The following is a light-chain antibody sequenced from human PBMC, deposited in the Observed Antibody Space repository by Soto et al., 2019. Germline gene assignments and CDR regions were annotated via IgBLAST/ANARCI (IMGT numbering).Light chain of an antibody. J-gene: IGKJ1*01. CDR2: GAS. CDR3: QRYGTSTT. CDR1: QGVPNSY. V-gene: IGKV3-20*01. Sequence: EIVLTQSPGTLSLSPGERATLSCRPSQGVPNSYLAWYQQKPGQAPRLLIYGASSRATGIPVRFSGSGSGTDFTLTISRLEPEDFAVYFCQRYGTSTTFGQGTKVEIK.